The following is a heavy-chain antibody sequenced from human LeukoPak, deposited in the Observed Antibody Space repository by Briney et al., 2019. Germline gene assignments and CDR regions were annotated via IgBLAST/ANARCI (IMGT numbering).Heavy chain of an antibody. Sequence: GGSLRLSCAASGFTFSSYAMHWVRQAPGKGLEWVAVISYDGSNKYYADSVKGRFTISRDNSKNTLYLQMNSLRAEDTAVYYCARDPYYDYVWGSYRSYYYYGMDVWGKGTRSPSPQ. V-gene: IGHV3-30*04. CDR3: ARDPYYDYVWGSYRSYYYYGMDV. D-gene: IGHD3-16*02. CDR2: ISYDGSNK. CDR1: GFTFSSYA. J-gene: IGHJ6*04.